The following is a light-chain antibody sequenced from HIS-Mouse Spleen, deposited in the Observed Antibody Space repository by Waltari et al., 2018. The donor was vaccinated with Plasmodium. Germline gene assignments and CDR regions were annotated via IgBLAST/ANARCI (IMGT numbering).Light chain of an antibody. V-gene: IGKV3-20*01. CDR2: GAS. CDR1: LSVISSY. J-gene: IGKJ1*01. Sequence: EIVLTQSPGTLSLSPEERATISCRASLSVISSYLARYQQKPGQAPRPLNYGASSRATGIPDRFSGSGSGTDFTLTISRLEPEDFAVYYCQQYGSSPTWTFGQGTKVEIK. CDR3: QQYGSSPTWT.